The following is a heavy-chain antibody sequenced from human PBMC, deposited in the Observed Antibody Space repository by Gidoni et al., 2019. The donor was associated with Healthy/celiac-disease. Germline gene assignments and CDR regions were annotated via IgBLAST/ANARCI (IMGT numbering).Heavy chain of an antibody. Sequence: QVQLQQWGAGLLKPSETLSLTCAVYGGSFSGYYWSWIRQPPGKGLEWIGEINHSGSTNYNPSLKSRVTISVDTSKNQFSLKLSSVTAADTAVYYCAGGGYPYSSSWYAYWGQGTLVTVSS. D-gene: IGHD6-13*01. CDR3: AGGGYPYSSSWYAY. CDR2: INHSGST. CDR1: GGSFSGYY. V-gene: IGHV4-34*01. J-gene: IGHJ4*02.